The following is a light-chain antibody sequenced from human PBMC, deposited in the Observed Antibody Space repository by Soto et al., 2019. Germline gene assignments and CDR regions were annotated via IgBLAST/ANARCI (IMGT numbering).Light chain of an antibody. CDR2: DVS. CDR1: SSDVGGYNY. V-gene: IGLV2-14*03. Sequence: LTQPASVSGSPGQSNTISCTGTSSDVGGYNYVSWYQHHPGKAPKLIIYDVSNRPSGVSIRFSGSKSDNTASLTISGLQPEDEADYHCSSYTTSNTRQIVFGTGTKVTVL. CDR3: SSYTTSNTRQIV. J-gene: IGLJ1*01.